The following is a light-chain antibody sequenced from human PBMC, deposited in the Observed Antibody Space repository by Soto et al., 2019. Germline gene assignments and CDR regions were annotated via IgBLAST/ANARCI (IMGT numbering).Light chain of an antibody. V-gene: IGLV1-40*01. J-gene: IGLJ2*01. CDR3: QSYDISMSGVV. CDR2: GNR. Sequence: QSVLTQPPSVSVAPGQRVTISCTGSSSNIGAGYNVHWYQHLPGTAPKVLIYGNRHRPSGVPDRFSGSKSGTSASLAITGLHADDEADYYCQSYDISMSGVVFGVGTKLTVL. CDR1: SSNIGAGYN.